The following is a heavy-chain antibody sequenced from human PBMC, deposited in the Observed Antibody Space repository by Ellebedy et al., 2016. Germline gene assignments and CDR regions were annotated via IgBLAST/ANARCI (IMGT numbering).Heavy chain of an antibody. J-gene: IGHJ3*02. CDR3: ARDNGAFDI. V-gene: IGHV3-30*03. CDR2: IFFDGSNK. Sequence: GESLKISXAASGFTFSTYGMHWVRQAPGKGLGWVAVIFFDGSNKDYADSVKGRFTISRDNSKNTLYLQMNSLRAEDTAVYYCARDNGAFDIWGQGTMVTVSS. CDR1: GFTFSTYG.